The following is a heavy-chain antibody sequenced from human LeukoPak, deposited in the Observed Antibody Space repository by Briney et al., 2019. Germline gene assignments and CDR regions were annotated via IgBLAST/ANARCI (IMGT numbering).Heavy chain of an antibody. Sequence: GGSLRLSCAASGFTFSSYAMSWVRDAPGKGREWVSAISGSGGRTYYADSVKGRLTISRDNSKNTLYLQMNSLRSEDTAVYYCANCLRTILSPYAFDIWGQGTMVTVSS. V-gene: IGHV3-23*01. CDR2: ISGSGGRT. D-gene: IGHD3-9*01. CDR3: ANCLRTILSPYAFDI. J-gene: IGHJ3*02. CDR1: GFTFSSYA.